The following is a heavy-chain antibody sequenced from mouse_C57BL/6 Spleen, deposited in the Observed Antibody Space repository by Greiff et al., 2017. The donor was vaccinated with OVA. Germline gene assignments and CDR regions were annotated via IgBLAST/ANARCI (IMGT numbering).Heavy chain of an antibody. V-gene: IGHV1-50*01. D-gene: IGHD2-1*01. CDR1: GYTFTSYW. J-gene: IGHJ2*01. CDR2: IDPSDSYT. Sequence: QVQLQQPGAELVKPGASVKLSCKASGYTFTSYWMQWVKQRPGQGLEWIGEIDPSDSYTNYNQKFKGKAKLTVDTSSSTAYMQLSSLTSEDSAVYYCAIYYGNYGYFDYWGQGTTLTVSS. CDR3: AIYYGNYGYFDY.